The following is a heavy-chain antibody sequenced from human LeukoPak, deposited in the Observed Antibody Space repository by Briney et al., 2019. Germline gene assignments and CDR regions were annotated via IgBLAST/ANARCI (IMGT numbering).Heavy chain of an antibody. J-gene: IGHJ4*02. CDR1: GFIFSSYS. V-gene: IGHV3-48*01. CDR3: ARGYYGSASYYFDY. CDR2: ISSRSTII. Sequence: GGSLRLSCAASGFIFSSYSMNWVRQAPGKGLEWVSYISSRSTIIYYAESVKGRFSISRDKAKNLVFLQMNSLRADDTAVYYCARGYYGSASYYFDYWGQGTLVTVSS. D-gene: IGHD3-10*01.